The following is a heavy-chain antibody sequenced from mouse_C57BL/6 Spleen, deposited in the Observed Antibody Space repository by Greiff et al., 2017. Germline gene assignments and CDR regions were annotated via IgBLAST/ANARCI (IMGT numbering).Heavy chain of an antibody. CDR2: IYPGNGDT. CDR1: GYAFSSSW. Sequence: VQLVESGPELVKPGASVKISCKASGYAFSSSWMNWVKQRPGKGLEWIGRIYPGNGDTNYNGKFKGKATLTGDKSSSTAYLQLSSLTSEDSEVYVGARAARDYDEAWFAYWGQGTLVTVSA. CDR3: ARAARDYDEAWFAY. D-gene: IGHD2-4*01. J-gene: IGHJ3*01. V-gene: IGHV1-82*01.